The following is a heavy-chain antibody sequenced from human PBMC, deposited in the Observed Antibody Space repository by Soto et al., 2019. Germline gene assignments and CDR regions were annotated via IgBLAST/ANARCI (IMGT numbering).Heavy chain of an antibody. CDR1: GGSISSGDYY. J-gene: IGHJ5*02. CDR2: IYYSGST. CDR3: ARDSGGLRPTLGGSSGFDP. V-gene: IGHV4-30-4*01. D-gene: IGHD3-10*01. Sequence: SETLSLTCTVSGGSISSGDYYWSWIRQPPGKGLEWIGYIYYSGSTYYNPSLKSRVTISVDTSKNQFSLKLSSVTAADTAVYYCARDSGGLRPTLGGSSGFDPWGQGTLVTVSS.